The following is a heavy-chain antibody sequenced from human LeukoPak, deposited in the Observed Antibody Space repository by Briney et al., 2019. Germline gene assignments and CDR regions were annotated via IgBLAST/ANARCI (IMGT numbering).Heavy chain of an antibody. CDR3: ARLDQYYFDY. CDR1: GFTVSSNS. J-gene: IGHJ4*02. V-gene: IGHV3-53*01. D-gene: IGHD2-2*01. Sequence: SGGSLRLSCTVSGFTVSSNSMSWVRQAPGKGLEWVSFIYSDNTHYSDSVKGRFTISRDNSKNTLYLQMNSLRAEDTAVYYCARLDQYYFDYWGQGTLVTVSS. CDR2: IYSDNT.